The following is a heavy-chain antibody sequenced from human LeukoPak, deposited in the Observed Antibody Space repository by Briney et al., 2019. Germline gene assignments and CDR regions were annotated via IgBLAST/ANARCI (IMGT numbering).Heavy chain of an antibody. Sequence: PGGSLRLSCAASGFTFRSYAMTWVRQAPGKGLEWVSEISNVATINYADSVKGRFTISRDNSKNTLYLQMNSLRAEDTAVYYCAKGSVFGVVIIPDYYYYMDVWGKGTTVTVSS. D-gene: IGHD3-3*01. V-gene: IGHV3-23*01. CDR1: GFTFRSYA. CDR3: AKGSVFGVVIIPDYYYYMDV. J-gene: IGHJ6*03. CDR2: ISNVATI.